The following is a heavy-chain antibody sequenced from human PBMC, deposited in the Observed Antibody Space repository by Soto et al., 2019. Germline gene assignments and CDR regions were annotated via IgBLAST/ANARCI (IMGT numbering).Heavy chain of an antibody. CDR3: TTERRYYYDSVGY. Sequence: AGGSLRLSCAASGFTFSKAWMSWVRQAPGKGLEWVGHIKSKIDGGGTDYAAPVKGRFSISRDDSKTTLFLQMNNLEIEDTALYYCTTERRYYYDSVGYWGQGTLVTVSS. V-gene: IGHV3-15*05. CDR2: IKSKIDGGGT. D-gene: IGHD3-22*01. J-gene: IGHJ4*02. CDR1: GFTFSKAW.